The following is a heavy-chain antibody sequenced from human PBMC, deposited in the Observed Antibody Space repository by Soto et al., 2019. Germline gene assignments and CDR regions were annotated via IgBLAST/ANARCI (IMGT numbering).Heavy chain of an antibody. CDR2: ISSNGGST. J-gene: IGHJ4*02. D-gene: IGHD5-12*01. CDR1: GFTFSSYA. CDR3: VKVGDGYNAPFDY. Sequence: PGGSLRLSCSASGFTFSSYAMHWVRQAPGKGLEYVSAISSNGGSTYYADSVKGRFTISRDNSKNTLYLQMSSLRAEDTAVYYCVKVGDGYNAPFDYWGQGTLVTVSS. V-gene: IGHV3-64D*08.